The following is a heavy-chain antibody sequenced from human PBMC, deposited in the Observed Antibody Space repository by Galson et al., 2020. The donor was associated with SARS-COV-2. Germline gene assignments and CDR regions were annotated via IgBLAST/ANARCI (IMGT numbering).Heavy chain of an antibody. CDR1: GYTLTELS. J-gene: IGHJ5*02. CDR2: FDPEDGET. Sequence: ASVKVSCKVSGYTLTELSMHWVRQAPGKGLEWMGGFDPEDGETIYAQKFQGRVTMTEDTSTDTAYMELSSLRSEDTAVYYCATGVAVAGTTYGWFDPWGQGTLVTVSS. CDR3: ATGVAVAGTTYGWFDP. D-gene: IGHD6-19*01. V-gene: IGHV1-24*01.